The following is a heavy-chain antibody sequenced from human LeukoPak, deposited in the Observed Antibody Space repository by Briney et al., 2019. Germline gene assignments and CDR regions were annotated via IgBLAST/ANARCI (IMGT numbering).Heavy chain of an antibody. V-gene: IGHV3-30*03. J-gene: IGHJ4*02. Sequence: GRSLRLSCAASGFTFSIYGMHWVRQAPGKGLEWVAVISFDGSNKYYADSVKGRFTISRDNSRNTLYLQMNSLRAEDTAVYYCARGGYGDYVGYWGQGTLVTVSS. CDR3: ARGGYGDYVGY. CDR2: ISFDGSNK. CDR1: GFTFSIYG. D-gene: IGHD4-17*01.